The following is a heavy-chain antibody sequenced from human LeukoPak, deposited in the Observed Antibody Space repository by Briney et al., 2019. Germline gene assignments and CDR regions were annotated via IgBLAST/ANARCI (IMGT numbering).Heavy chain of an antibody. CDR1: GGSISNFY. CDR2: MDYSGST. J-gene: IGHJ5*02. D-gene: IGHD3-10*01. CDR3: ARSLLSAGSGSYGFDP. Sequence: SETLSLTCTVSGGSISNFYWSWIRQSAEKGLEWIAYMDYSGSTHHNPSLKSRVTISVDTSKNQFSLKLSSVTATDTAVYYCARSLLSAGSGSYGFDPWGQGTLVTVSS. V-gene: IGHV4-59*08.